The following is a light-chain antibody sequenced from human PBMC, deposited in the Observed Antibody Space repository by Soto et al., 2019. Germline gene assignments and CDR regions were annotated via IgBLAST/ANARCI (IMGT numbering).Light chain of an antibody. CDR3: QQYESYSPWT. J-gene: IGKJ1*01. CDR2: KAS. Sequence: DIQMTQSPFTLSASVGERVTMTCRGSQSISSWLAWYQQKPGKAPKLLIYKASSLESGVPSRFSGSGSGTEFTLTISNLQPDDFATYYCQQYESYSPWTFGQGTKV. CDR1: QSISSW. V-gene: IGKV1-5*03.